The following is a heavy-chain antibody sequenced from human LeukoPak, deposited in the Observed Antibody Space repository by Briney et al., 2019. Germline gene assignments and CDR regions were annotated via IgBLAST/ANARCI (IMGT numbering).Heavy chain of an antibody. CDR1: GFTFSSYA. D-gene: IGHD5-18*01. CDR2: ISGSGDST. CDR3: AQGLWLDC. V-gene: IGHV3-23*01. J-gene: IGHJ4*02. Sequence: GGSLRLSCAASGFTFSSYAMSWVRQAPGKGLEWVSGISGSGDSTYYADSVKGRFTISRDNSKNTLYLQMNSLRAEDTAVYYRAQGLWLDCWGQGTLVTVSS.